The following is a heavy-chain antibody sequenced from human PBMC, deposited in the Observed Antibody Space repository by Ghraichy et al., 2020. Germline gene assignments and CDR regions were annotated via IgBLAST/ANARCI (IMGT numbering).Heavy chain of an antibody. CDR3: AKDRVAARPGVYYDYYGIDV. D-gene: IGHD6-6*01. CDR1: GFTFSSYG. Sequence: GGSLRLSCAASGFTFSSYGMHWVRQAPGKGLEWVAVISYDGSNKYYADSVKGRFTISRDNSKNTLYLQMNSLRAEDTAVYYCAKDRVAARPGVYYDYYGIDVWCQGTTVTVSS. J-gene: IGHJ6*02. V-gene: IGHV3-30*18. CDR2: ISYDGSNK.